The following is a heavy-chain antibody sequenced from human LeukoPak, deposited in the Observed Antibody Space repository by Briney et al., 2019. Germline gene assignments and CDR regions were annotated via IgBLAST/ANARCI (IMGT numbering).Heavy chain of an antibody. CDR1: GFTFTTYA. CDR3: ARDRPTGASRIFVVQ. V-gene: IGHV3-21*06. D-gene: IGHD2-15*01. J-gene: IGHJ4*02. CDR2: MSSGSRYI. Sequence: KSGGSLRLSCTASGFTFTTYAMTWVRQAPGKGLEWISSMSSGSRYIYYADSVRGRFTISRDNTRNSLYLAMNNLRAEDTATYYCARDRPTGASRIFVVQWGQGTPVTVSS.